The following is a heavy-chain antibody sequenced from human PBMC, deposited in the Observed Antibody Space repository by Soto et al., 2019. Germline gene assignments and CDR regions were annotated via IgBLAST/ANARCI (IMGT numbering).Heavy chain of an antibody. CDR3: ARVRFLEIGGYYYGMDV. V-gene: IGHV1-69*13. J-gene: IGHJ6*02. CDR2: IIPIFGTA. CDR1: GGTFSSYA. Sequence: GASVKVSCKASGGTFSSYAISWVRQAPGQGLEWMGGIIPIFGTANYAQKFQGRVTITADESTSTAYMELSSLRSEDTAVYYCARVRFLEIGGYYYGMDVWGQGTTVTSP. D-gene: IGHD3-3*01.